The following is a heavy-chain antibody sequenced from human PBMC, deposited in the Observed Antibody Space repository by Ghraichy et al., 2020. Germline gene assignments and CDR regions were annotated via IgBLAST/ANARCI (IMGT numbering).Heavy chain of an antibody. Sequence: GESLNISCVVSGFTFSAHSVHWVRQAPGKGLEWVAIISYDGSHKFYADFMKDRFTISRDNSRNTLYLQMNNLRLEDTAVYYCARDAGDDYRWETQVDYWGQGTLVTVSS. CDR2: ISYDGSHK. J-gene: IGHJ4*02. V-gene: IGHV3-30*04. CDR1: GFTFSAHS. CDR3: ARDAGDDYRWETQVDY. D-gene: IGHD3-16*01.